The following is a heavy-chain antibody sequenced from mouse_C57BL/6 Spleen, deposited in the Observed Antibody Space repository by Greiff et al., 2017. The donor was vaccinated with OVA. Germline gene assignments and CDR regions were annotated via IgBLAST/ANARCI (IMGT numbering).Heavy chain of an antibody. CDR3: APSHYYGSSYGWYFDV. V-gene: IGHV1-82*01. CDR1: GYAFSSSW. J-gene: IGHJ1*03. Sequence: QVQLKESGPELVKPGASVKISCKASGYAFSSSWMNWVKQRPGKGLEWIGRIYPGDGDTNYNGKFKGKATLTADKSSSTAYMQLSSLTSEDSAVYFCAPSHYYGSSYGWYFDVWGTGTTVTVSS. CDR2: IYPGDGDT. D-gene: IGHD1-1*01.